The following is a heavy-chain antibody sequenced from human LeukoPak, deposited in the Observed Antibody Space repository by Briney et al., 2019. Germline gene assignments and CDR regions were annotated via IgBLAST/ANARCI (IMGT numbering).Heavy chain of an antibody. V-gene: IGHV3-74*01. J-gene: IGHJ3*02. CDR1: EFTFSSFR. CDR3: ARERRSSGWYDAFDM. D-gene: IGHD6-19*01. CDR2: INSDGSDI. Sequence: PGGSLRLSCAASEFTFSSFRMHWVRQAPGKGLVWVSRINSDGSDIRYADSVKGRFTISRDNAKNTLYLQMNSLRAEDTAVYYCARERRSSGWYDAFDMRGQGTMVTVSS.